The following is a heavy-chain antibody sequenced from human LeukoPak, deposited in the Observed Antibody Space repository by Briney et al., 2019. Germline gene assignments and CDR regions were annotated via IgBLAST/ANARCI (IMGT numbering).Heavy chain of an antibody. V-gene: IGHV3-23*01. CDR1: GFTFSSYA. J-gene: IGHJ4*02. Sequence: GGSLRLSCAAAGFTFSSYAMSWVRQAPGKGLEWVSAISGSGGSTYYADSVKGRFTISRDNSKNTLYLQMNSLRAEDTAVYYCAKDLYSGYDFGYDYGGQGTLVTVS. CDR3: AKDLYSGYDFGYDY. CDR2: ISGSGGST. D-gene: IGHD5-12*01.